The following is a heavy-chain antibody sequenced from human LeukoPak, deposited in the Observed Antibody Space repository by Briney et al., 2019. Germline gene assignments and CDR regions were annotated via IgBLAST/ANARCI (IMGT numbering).Heavy chain of an antibody. CDR1: GGSFSGYY. CDR3: ARGLAGADY. CDR2: INHSGST. V-gene: IGHV4-34*01. D-gene: IGHD1-26*01. Sequence: SETLSLTCAVYGGSFSGYYWSWIRQPPGKGLEWIGEINHSGSTNYNPSLKSRVTISVDTSKNQFSLKLSSVTAADTAVYYCARGLAGADYWGQGTLVTVSS. J-gene: IGHJ4*02.